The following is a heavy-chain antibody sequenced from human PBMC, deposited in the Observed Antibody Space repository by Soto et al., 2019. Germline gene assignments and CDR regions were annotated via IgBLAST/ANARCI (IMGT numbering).Heavy chain of an antibody. CDR1: GGSISSGDYY. CDR2: IYYSGST. CDR3: ARAGPSYQIIAAAGRLFDY. J-gene: IGHJ4*02. V-gene: IGHV4-30-4*01. Sequence: SETLSLTCTVSGGSISSGDYYWSWIRQPPGKGLEWIGYIYYSGSTCYNPSLKSRVTISVDTSKNQFSLKLSSVTAADTAVYYCARAGPSYQIIAAAGRLFDYWGQGTLVTVSS. D-gene: IGHD6-13*01.